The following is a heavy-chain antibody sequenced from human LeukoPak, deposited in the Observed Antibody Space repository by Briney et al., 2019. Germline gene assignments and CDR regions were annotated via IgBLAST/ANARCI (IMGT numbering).Heavy chain of an antibody. Sequence: GGSLRLSCAASGFTFSSYAMHWVRQAPGKGLEWVAFIRYDASNMYYVDSVKDRFTISRDNSKNTLYLQMNSLRVEDTAVYYCAAIAPAGLYWGQGTLVTVSS. V-gene: IGHV3-30*02. CDR2: IRYDASNM. CDR3: AAIAPAGLY. D-gene: IGHD6-13*01. J-gene: IGHJ4*02. CDR1: GFTFSSYA.